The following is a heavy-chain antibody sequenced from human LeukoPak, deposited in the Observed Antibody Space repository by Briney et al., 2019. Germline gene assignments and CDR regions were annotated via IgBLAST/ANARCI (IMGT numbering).Heavy chain of an antibody. J-gene: IGHJ5*02. CDR1: GGTFSSYA. CDR2: IIPVFGTS. CDR3: ARDNSVRDEAWWFNP. D-gene: IGHD5-24*01. V-gene: IGHV1-69*13. Sequence: SVKVSCKASGGTFSSYAISWVRQAPGQGLEWMGGIIPVFGTSNYAQKFQGRVTITADESTRTAYMELSSLRSEDTAVYYCARDNSVRDEAWWFNPWGQGTLVTVSS.